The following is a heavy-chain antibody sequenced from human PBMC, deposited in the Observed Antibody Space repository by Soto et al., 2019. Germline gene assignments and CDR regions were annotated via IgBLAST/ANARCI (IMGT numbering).Heavy chain of an antibody. CDR2: IIPIFGTA. CDR3: ARVVYDGRITIFGVALPYYGMDV. CDR1: GGTFSSYA. D-gene: IGHD3-3*01. V-gene: IGHV1-69*13. J-gene: IGHJ6*02. Sequence: SVKVSCKASGGTFSSYAISWVRQAPGQGLEWMGGIIPIFGTANYAQKFQGRVTITADESTSTAYMELSSLRSEDTAVYYCARVVYDGRITIFGVALPYYGMDVWGQGTTVTVSS.